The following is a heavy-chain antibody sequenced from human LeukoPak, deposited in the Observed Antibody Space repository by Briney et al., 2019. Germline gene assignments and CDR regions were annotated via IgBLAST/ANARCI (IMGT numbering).Heavy chain of an antibody. CDR3: ARDRKETIFGVVILPLDY. CDR2: IKEDGGVK. D-gene: IGHD3-3*01. CDR1: GFTFSHYW. V-gene: IGHV3-7*01. J-gene: IGHJ4*02. Sequence: PGGSLRLSCAASGFTFSHYWMTWVRQAPGKGLEWVANIKEDGGVKYYVDSVKGRFTISRDNAKNSLYLQMNSLRAEDTAVYYCARDRKETIFGVVILPLDYWGQGTLVTVSS.